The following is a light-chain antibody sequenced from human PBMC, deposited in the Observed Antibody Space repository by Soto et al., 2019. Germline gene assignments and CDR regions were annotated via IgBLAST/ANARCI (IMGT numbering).Light chain of an antibody. V-gene: IGKV3-20*01. J-gene: IGKJ5*01. CDR3: QQYGSSPFT. CDR1: ESISSTS. Sequence: CRVSESISSTSLAWYQQKPGQAPRLLIYGASTRATGVPDRFSGSESGTDFTLSISRLEPDDFVVYYCQQYGSSPFTFGQGTRLEIK. CDR2: GAS.